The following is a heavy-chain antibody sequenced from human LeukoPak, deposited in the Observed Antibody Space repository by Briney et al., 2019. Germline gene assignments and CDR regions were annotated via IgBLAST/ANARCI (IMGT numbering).Heavy chain of an antibody. CDR3: ARGGVGATTYVWFDP. CDR1: GFTFSRYS. CDR2: IRSSSSTI. Sequence: GGSLRLSCAASGFTFSRYSMNWVRQAPGKGLEWVSYIRSSSSTIYYADSVKGRFTISTDNANNSLYLQMDSLRAEDTAVYYCARGGVGATTYVWFDPWGQGTLVTVSS. V-gene: IGHV3-48*01. D-gene: IGHD1-26*01. J-gene: IGHJ5*02.